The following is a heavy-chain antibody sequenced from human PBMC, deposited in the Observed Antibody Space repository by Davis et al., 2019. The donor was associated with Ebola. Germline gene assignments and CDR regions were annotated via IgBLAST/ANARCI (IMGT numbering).Heavy chain of an antibody. CDR1: GFTFSSYT. Sequence: GGSLRLSCAASGFTFSSYTMNWVRQAPGKGLEWVSYISTSSSTIYYADSVKGRFTISRDNAKNSLYLQMNSLRAEDTAVYYCARDGSSSWFKAFGRWFDPWGQGTLVTVSS. V-gene: IGHV3-48*01. D-gene: IGHD6-13*01. CDR3: ARDGSSSWFKAFGRWFDP. J-gene: IGHJ5*02. CDR2: ISTSSSTI.